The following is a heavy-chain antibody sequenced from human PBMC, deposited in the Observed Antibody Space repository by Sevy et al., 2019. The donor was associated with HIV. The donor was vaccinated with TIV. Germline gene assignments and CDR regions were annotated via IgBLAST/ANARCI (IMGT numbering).Heavy chain of an antibody. D-gene: IGHD6-6*01. CDR3: AKESEQLASGAHFDY. Sequence: GGSLRLSCAASGFTFDDYAMHWVRQAPGKGLEWVSLISWDGGITYYADSVKGRFTISRDNSKNSLYLQMNSLRAEDTALYYCAKESEQLASGAHFDYWGQGTLVTVSS. J-gene: IGHJ4*02. V-gene: IGHV3-43D*03. CDR1: GFTFDDYA. CDR2: ISWDGGIT.